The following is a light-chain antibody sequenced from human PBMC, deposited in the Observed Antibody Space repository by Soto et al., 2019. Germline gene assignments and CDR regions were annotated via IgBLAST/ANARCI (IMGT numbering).Light chain of an antibody. CDR2: DVS. V-gene: IGKV3-11*01. CDR3: QHRSIWPVS. CDR1: QSVGTY. J-gene: IGKJ5*01. Sequence: EIVMTQSPATLSVSPGERATLSFRASQSVGTYLAWYQQKPGQSPRLLMFDVSNRATGIPARFSGSGSGTDFTLTISSLEPEDFGVYYCQHRSIWPVSFGQGTRLEIK.